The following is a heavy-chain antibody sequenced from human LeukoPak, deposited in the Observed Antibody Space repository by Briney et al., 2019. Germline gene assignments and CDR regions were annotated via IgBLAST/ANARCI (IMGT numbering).Heavy chain of an antibody. D-gene: IGHD2-8*02. V-gene: IGHV4-59*08. CDR2: IHYSGST. J-gene: IGHJ3*02. Sequence: PSETLSLTCTVSGDSISSYYWSSIRQPPGRGLGWIGYIHYSGSTNYNPSLKSRVTISVDTSKNQFSLKMTSVTAADTAVYYCARQGPGGRAFDIWGQGTTVTVSS. CDR1: GDSISSYY. CDR3: ARQGPGGRAFDI.